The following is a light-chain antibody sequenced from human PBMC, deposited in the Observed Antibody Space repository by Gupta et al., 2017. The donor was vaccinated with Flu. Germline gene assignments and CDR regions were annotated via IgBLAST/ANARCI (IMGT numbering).Light chain of an antibody. V-gene: IGLV1-40*01. CDR2: SNT. CDR3: PSYDSSLSAVV. CDR1: SSNIGAGYD. Sequence: VTISCTGSSSNIGAGYDVHWYQHLPGTAPKIRIYSNTNRPSGVPDRFSGSKSGTSASLAITGLQPGEEADYYCPSYDSSLSAVVFGGGTKLTVL. J-gene: IGLJ3*02.